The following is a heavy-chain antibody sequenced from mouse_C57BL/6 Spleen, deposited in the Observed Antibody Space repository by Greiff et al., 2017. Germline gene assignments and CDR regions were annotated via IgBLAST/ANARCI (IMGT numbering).Heavy chain of an antibody. J-gene: IGHJ2*01. V-gene: IGHV5-17*01. CDR2: ISSGSSTI. CDR1: GFTFSDYG. Sequence: EVQGVESGGGLVKPGGSLKLSCAASGFTFSDYGMHLVRQAPEKGLEWVAYISSGSSTIYYADTVKGRFTISRDNAKNTLFLQMTSLRSEDTAMYYCARSPWDKDFAKWGQGTPLTVAS. CDR3: ARSPWDKDFAK. D-gene: IGHD4-1*01.